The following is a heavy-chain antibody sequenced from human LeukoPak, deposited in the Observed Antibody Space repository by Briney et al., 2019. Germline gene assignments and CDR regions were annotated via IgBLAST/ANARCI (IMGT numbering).Heavy chain of an antibody. Sequence: ASVKVSCKASGYTFTSYDINWVRQATGQGLEWIGWMNPNSGNTGYAQKFQGRVTITRNTSISTAYMELSSLRSEDTAVYYCARVTRRGRRVYFDYWGQGTLVTVSS. CDR2: MNPNSGNT. D-gene: IGHD1-26*01. J-gene: IGHJ4*02. CDR3: ARVTRRGRRVYFDY. V-gene: IGHV1-8*03. CDR1: GYTFTSYD.